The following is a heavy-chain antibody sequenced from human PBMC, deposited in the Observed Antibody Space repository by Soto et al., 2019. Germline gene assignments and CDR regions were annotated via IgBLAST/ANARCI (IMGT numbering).Heavy chain of an antibody. V-gene: IGHV2-70*01. D-gene: IGHD3-16*01. CDR2: IDWDDDK. Sequence: SGPTLGNPTQTLTLTCTVSGFALSTSGMCVSWIRQPPGKALEWLALIDWDDDKYYSTSLKTRLTISKDTSKNQVVLTMTNMDPVDTATYYCARTLLWWNYYGMELWGQGTTVTVPS. CDR3: ARTLLWWNYYGMEL. J-gene: IGHJ6*02. CDR1: GFALSTSGMC.